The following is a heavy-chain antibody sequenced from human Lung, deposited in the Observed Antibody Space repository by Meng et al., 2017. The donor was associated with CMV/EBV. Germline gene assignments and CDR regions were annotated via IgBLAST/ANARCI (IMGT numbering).Heavy chain of an antibody. Sequence: GTYISDDICWVRQAPGEGVQWMSGIITICGTANYAQKFQGRVTITTDESTNTVYLELSSLRSEDTAVYYCARVRSRDYADFYAHSDPWGQGTLVTVSS. CDR2: IITICGTA. V-gene: IGHV1-69*05. CDR1: GTYISDD. D-gene: IGHD4-17*01. J-gene: IGHJ5*02. CDR3: ARVRSRDYADFYAHSDP.